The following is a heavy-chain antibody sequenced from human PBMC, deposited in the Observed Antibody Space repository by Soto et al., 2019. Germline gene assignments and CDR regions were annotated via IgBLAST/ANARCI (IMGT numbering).Heavy chain of an antibody. J-gene: IGHJ6*02. CDR1: GFTFRTYT. V-gene: IGHV3-21*01. D-gene: IGHD3-10*01. CDR3: ARDRGYDAHDFYYNAMDV. Sequence: PGGSLRLSCICSGFTFRTYTMNWVRQAPGKGLEWVSGIRGFSPYTFYAESVKGRFTISRDNAKNSLYLQMNSLRAEDTAVYYCARDRGYDAHDFYYNAMDVWGQGTTVTVSS. CDR2: IRGFSPYT.